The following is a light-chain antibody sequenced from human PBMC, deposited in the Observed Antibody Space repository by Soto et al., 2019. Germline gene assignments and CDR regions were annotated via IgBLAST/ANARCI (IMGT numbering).Light chain of an antibody. CDR1: QSVRSGS. V-gene: IGKV3-20*01. Sequence: ENVLTQYPDTLSLSPVQTATLSFRASQSVRSGSLAWYQQKPGQAPRLLIYDASTRAAGIPDRFSGSASGTDFTLTISRLEPEDFAVYHCQQYGSSPWTFGQGPRW. CDR3: QQYGSSPWT. J-gene: IGKJ1*01. CDR2: DAS.